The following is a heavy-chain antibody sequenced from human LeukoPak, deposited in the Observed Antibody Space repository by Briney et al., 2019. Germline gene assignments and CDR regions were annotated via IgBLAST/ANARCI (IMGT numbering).Heavy chain of an antibody. V-gene: IGHV3-30*18. CDR1: GFTFSSYG. Sequence: GRSLRLSCAASGFTFSSYGMLWVRQAPGKGLEWVAVISYDGSNKYYADSVKGRFTISRDNSKNTLYLQMNSLRAEDTAVYYCAKEHYGMDVWGQGTTVTVSS. CDR3: AKEHYGMDV. J-gene: IGHJ6*02. CDR2: ISYDGSNK.